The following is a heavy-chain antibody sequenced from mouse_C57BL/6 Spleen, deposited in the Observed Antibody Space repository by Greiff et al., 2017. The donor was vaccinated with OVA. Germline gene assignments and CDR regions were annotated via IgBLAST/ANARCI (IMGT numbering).Heavy chain of an antibody. CDR2: IDPSDSYT. CDR1: GYTFTSYW. CDR3: ARQGARGYFDV. Sequence: QVQLQQPGAELVRPGTSVKLSCKASGYTFTSYWMHWVKQRPGQGLEWIGVIDPSDSYTNYNQKFKGKATLTVDTSSSTAYMQLSSLTSEDSAVYYCARQGARGYFDVWGTGTTVTV. V-gene: IGHV1-59*01. D-gene: IGHD3-1*01. J-gene: IGHJ1*03.